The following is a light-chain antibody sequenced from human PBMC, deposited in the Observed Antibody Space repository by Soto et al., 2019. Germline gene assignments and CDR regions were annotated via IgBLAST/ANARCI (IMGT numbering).Light chain of an antibody. CDR2: KVS. V-gene: IGKV2-30*01. CDR3: MQGTHWPPYT. CDR1: QSLAYSDGNTY. Sequence: DVVMTQSPLSLPVTLGQPASISCRSSQSLAYSDGNTYLNWFQQRPGQSPRRLIYKVSNRDSGVPDRFSGSGSDTDFTLKISRVEAEDVGVYYGMQGTHWPPYTFGQGTKLEIK. J-gene: IGKJ2*01.